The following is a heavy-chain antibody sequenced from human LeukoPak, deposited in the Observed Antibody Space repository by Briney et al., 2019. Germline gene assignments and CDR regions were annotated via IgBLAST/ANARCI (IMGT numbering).Heavy chain of an antibody. CDR3: ARVVGATVTG. V-gene: IGHV4-59*01. CDR2: IYYSGST. D-gene: IGHD1-26*01. J-gene: IGHJ4*02. Sequence: PSETLSLTCIVSGGSISSYYWSWIRQPPGKGLEWIGYIYYSGSTNYNPSLKSRVTISVDTSKNQFSLKLSSVTAADTAVYYCARVVGATVTGWGQGTLVTVSS. CDR1: GGSISSYY.